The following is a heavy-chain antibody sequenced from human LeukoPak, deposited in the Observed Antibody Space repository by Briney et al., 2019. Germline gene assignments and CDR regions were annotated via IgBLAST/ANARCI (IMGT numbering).Heavy chain of an antibody. CDR2: IYTSGST. V-gene: IGHV4-61*02. D-gene: IGHD3-3*01. CDR3: ARDSGSYDFWSGYADY. CDR1: GGSISSGSYY. Sequence: PSQTLSLTCTVSGGSISSGSYYWSWLRQPAGKGLEWIGRIYTSGSTNYNPSLKSRVTISVDTSKNQFSLKLSSVTAADTAVYYCARDSGSYDFWSGYADYWGQGTLVTVSS. J-gene: IGHJ4*02.